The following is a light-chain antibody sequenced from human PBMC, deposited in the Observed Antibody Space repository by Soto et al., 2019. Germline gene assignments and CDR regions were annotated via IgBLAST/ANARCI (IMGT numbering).Light chain of an antibody. CDR1: RSNIGTNS. CDR2: RHD. V-gene: IGLV1-44*01. J-gene: IGLJ3*02. CDR3: ASWDDGLSGWV. Sequence: QSVLTQPPSASATPGQRVIISCSGSRSNIGTNSVSWYQQVPGMAPKLLIYRHDQRPSGVPDRVSGSKSGTAASLAISAVQSADEADYYCASWDDGLSGWVFGGVTKVTVL.